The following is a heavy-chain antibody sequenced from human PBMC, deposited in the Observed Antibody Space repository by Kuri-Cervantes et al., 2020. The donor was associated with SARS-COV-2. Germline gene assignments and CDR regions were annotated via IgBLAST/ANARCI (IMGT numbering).Heavy chain of an antibody. CDR2: ISYDGGCE. V-gene: IGHV3-30*03. J-gene: IGHJ4*02. CDR3: ARDPYVGSGYYLLDF. D-gene: IGHD3-22*01. Sequence: GGSLRLSCAASGFSFSNYAMHWVRQAPGKGLEWVAIISYDGGCENYADSVQGRFTISRDNDKHTLYLQVNSVKTEDTAVYYCARDPYVGSGYYLLDFWGQGTLVTVSS. CDR1: GFSFSNYA.